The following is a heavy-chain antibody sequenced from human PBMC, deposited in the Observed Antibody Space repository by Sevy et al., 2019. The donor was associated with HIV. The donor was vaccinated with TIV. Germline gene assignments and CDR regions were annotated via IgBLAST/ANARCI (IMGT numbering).Heavy chain of an antibody. J-gene: IGHJ4*02. Sequence: TLSLTCTVSGGSISSSSYYWGWIRQPPGKGLEWIGSIYYSGSTYYNPSLKSRVTISVDTSKNQFSLKLSSVTAADTAVYYCATEYYDYVWGSYRRFVYWGQGTLVTLSS. V-gene: IGHV4-39*01. CDR3: ATEYYDYVWGSYRRFVY. CDR2: IYYSGST. D-gene: IGHD3-16*02. CDR1: GGSISSSSYY.